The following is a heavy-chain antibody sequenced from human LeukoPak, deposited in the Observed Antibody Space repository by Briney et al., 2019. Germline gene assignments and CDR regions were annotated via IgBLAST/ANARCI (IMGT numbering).Heavy chain of an antibody. CDR1: GGSFSGYY. Sequence: ASETLSLTCAVYGGSFSGYYGSWIRQPPGKGLEWIGEINHSGSTNYNPSLKSRVTISVDTSKNQFSLKLSSVTAADTAVYYCAREWLFEKDYWGQGTLVTVSS. CDR2: INHSGST. J-gene: IGHJ4*02. D-gene: IGHD3-22*01. CDR3: AREWLFEKDY. V-gene: IGHV4-34*01.